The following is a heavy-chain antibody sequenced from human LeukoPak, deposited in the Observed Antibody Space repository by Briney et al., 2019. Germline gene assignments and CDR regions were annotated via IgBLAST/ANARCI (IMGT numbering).Heavy chain of an antibody. CDR2: IYHSGST. V-gene: IGHV4-4*02. Sequence: GSLRLSCAASGDTFYVYWMSWVRQPPGKGLEWIGEIYHSGSTNYNPSLQSRVTISVDKSNNHFSLRLTSVTAADTAVYYCATNGWYCLDHWGQGALVTVSS. D-gene: IGHD6-19*01. J-gene: IGHJ1*01. CDR1: GDTFYVYW. CDR3: ATNGWYCLDH.